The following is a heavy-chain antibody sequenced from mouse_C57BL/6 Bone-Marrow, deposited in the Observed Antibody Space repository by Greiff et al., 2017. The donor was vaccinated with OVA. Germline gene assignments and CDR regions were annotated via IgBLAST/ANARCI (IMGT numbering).Heavy chain of an antibody. CDR3: AISTTVVDY. CDR1: GYTFTSYW. J-gene: IGHJ2*01. Sequence: QVQLQQPGAELVMPGASVKLSCKASGYTFTSYWMHWVKQRPGQGLEWIGEIDPSDSYTNYNQKFKGKATLTVDKSSSTAYMQLSSLTSEDSAVYYCAISTTVVDYWGQGTTLTVSS. D-gene: IGHD1-1*01. V-gene: IGHV1-69*01. CDR2: IDPSDSYT.